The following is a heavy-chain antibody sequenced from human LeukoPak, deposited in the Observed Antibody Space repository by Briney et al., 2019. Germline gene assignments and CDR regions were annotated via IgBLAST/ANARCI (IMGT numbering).Heavy chain of an antibody. D-gene: IGHD4-17*01. CDR2: IYYSGST. J-gene: IGHJ5*02. CDR3: ARVGSYGDYRGWFDP. V-gene: IGHV4-39*07. CDR1: GFTVSSNY. Sequence: GSLRLSCAASGFTVSSNYMSWVRQPPGKGLEWIGSIYYSGSTYYNPSLKSRVTISVDTSKNQFSLKLSSVTAADTAVYYCARVGSYGDYRGWFDPWGQGTLVTVSS.